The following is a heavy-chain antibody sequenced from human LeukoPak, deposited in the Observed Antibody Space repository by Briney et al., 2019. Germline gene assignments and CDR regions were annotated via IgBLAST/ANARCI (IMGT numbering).Heavy chain of an antibody. CDR3: ARDDQYSYGLDY. CDR2: INHSGST. D-gene: IGHD5-18*01. V-gene: IGHV4-34*01. J-gene: IGHJ4*02. CDR1: GGSLSGYY. Sequence: SETLSLTCAVYGGSLSGYYWSWIRQPPGKGLEWIGEINHSGSTNYNPSLKSRVTISVDTSKNQFSLKLSSVTAADTAVYYCARDDQYSYGLDYWGQGTLVTVSS.